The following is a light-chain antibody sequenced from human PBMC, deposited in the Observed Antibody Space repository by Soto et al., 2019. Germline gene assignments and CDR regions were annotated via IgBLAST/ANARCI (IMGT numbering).Light chain of an antibody. J-gene: IGKJ2*01. V-gene: IGKV2-28*01. Sequence: DIVMTQSPLSLPVTPGEPASISCRSSQSLLHSNGYNYLDRYLQKPGQSPQLLIYSGSNRASGVPDRCSGSGSGTDFTVKISRVEAEDVGTYYCMRAVQTPRTFGPGTKLEIK. CDR1: QSLLHSNGYNY. CDR3: MRAVQTPRT. CDR2: SGS.